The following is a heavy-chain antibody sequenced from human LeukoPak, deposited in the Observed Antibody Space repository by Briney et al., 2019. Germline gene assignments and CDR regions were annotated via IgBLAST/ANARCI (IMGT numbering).Heavy chain of an antibody. J-gene: IGHJ6*03. CDR2: MNPKSGDT. Sequence: GASVKVSCKTSGYIFIDYEISWVRQAPGQGLEWMGWMNPKSGDTGYEHKFQGRITITRDTSISTVYMELSSLRSEDTALYYCARGRYMDVWGKGTRSPSP. CDR3: ARGRYMDV. CDR1: GYIFIDYE. V-gene: IGHV1-8*02.